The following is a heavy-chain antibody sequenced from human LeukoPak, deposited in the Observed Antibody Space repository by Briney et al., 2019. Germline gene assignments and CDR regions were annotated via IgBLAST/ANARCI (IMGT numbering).Heavy chain of an antibody. V-gene: IGHV4-34*01. D-gene: IGHD2-15*01. CDR2: INHSGST. CDR3: ASRSGGYFDY. CDR1: GGSFSGYY. J-gene: IGHJ4*02. Sequence: SETLSLTCAVYGGSFSGYYWSWIRQPPGKGLEWIGEINHSGSTNYNPSLKSRVTISVDTSKNQFSLKLSSVTAADTAVYYCASRSGGYFDYWGQGTLVTVSS.